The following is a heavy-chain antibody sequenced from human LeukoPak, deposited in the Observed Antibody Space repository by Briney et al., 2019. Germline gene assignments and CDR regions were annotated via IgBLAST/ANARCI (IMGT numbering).Heavy chain of an antibody. Sequence: SSETLSLTCTVSGGSISSSSYYWGWIRQPPGKGLEWIGSIYYSGSTYYNPSLKSRVTISVDKSKNQFSLKLSSVTAADTAVYYCARLVIQPIYYGMDVWGQGTTVTVSS. CDR2: IYYSGST. D-gene: IGHD1-1*01. J-gene: IGHJ6*02. CDR1: GGSISSSSYY. V-gene: IGHV4-39*07. CDR3: ARLVIQPIYYGMDV.